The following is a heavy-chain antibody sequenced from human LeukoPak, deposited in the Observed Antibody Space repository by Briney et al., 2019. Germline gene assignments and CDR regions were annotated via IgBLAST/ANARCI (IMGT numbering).Heavy chain of an antibody. Sequence: GGSLRLSCVVSGFTFTNVWVSWVRQAPGKGLDWVGHIPAKTDGGTPDYAAPVKGRFTLSRDDSENTVYLEMNSLKSEDTGVYYCIGNFLAYWGQGTLVTVSS. V-gene: IGHV3-15*01. CDR3: IGNFLAY. J-gene: IGHJ4*02. CDR2: IPAKTDGGTP. CDR1: GFTFTNVW. D-gene: IGHD1-7*01.